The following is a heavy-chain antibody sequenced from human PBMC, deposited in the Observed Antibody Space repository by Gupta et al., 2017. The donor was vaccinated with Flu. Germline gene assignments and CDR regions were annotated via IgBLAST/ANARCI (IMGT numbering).Heavy chain of an antibody. J-gene: IGHJ4*02. CDR3: ARQGVDAGVVVAATGDY. Sequence: QLQLQESGPGLVKPSETLSLTCTVSGGSISSSSYYWGWIRQPPGKGLEGMGSIYYSGSTYYNPSLKRRVTISVDTSKNQFSLKLSSVTAADTAVYYCARQGVDAGVVVAATGDYWGQGTLVTVSS. CDR1: GGSISSSSYY. CDR2: IYYSGST. V-gene: IGHV4-39*01. D-gene: IGHD2-15*01.